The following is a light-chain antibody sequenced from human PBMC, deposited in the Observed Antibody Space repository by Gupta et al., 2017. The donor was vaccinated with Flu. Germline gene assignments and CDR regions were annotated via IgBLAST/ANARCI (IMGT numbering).Light chain of an antibody. CDR1: QSVSSSY. CDR3: QQYGTSPRT. V-gene: IGKV3-20*01. Sequence: EIVLTQSPGTLSLSPGERATLSCRANQSVSSSYLAWYQHKPGQAPRLLIYSASSRATGIPDRFSGSGSGTDFILTISRLEPEDFAVYYCQQYGTSPRTFGQGTKVEIK. CDR2: SAS. J-gene: IGKJ1*01.